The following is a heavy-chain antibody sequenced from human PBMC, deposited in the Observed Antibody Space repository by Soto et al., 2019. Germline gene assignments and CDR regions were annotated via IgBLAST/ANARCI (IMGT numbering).Heavy chain of an antibody. CDR1: GFTFDDYA. CDR2: ISWNSGSI. CDR3: AKALTPYSSYTAFDY. J-gene: IGHJ4*02. V-gene: IGHV3-9*01. D-gene: IGHD6-6*01. Sequence: GGSLRLSCAASGFTFDDYAMHWVRQAPGKGLEWVSGISWNSGSIGYADSVKGRFTISRDNAKNSLYLQMNSLRAEDTALYYCAKALTPYSSYTAFDYWGQGTLVTVSS.